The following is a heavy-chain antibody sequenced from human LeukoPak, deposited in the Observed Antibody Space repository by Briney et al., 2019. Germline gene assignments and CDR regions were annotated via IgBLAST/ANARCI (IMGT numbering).Heavy chain of an antibody. CDR2: IKQDGSET. Sequence: GGSLRLSCAASGFTFSSYWMSWVRQAPGKGLEWVANIKQDGSETYYVDSVKGRFTISRDNAKNSLYLQMNSLRAEDTAVYYCARALPYSSGRFDYWGQGTLVTVSS. D-gene: IGHD6-19*01. CDR3: ARALPYSSGRFDY. V-gene: IGHV3-7*01. CDR1: GFTFSSYW. J-gene: IGHJ4*02.